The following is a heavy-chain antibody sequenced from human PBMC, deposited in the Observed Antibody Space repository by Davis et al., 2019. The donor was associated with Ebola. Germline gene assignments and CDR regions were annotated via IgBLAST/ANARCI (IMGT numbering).Heavy chain of an antibody. D-gene: IGHD3-10*01. V-gene: IGHV1-18*01. CDR2: TSAYNGNT. CDR3: ARGVTMVRGVDWFDP. CDR1: GYTFNSYG. Sequence: ASVNVSCKASGYTFNSYGIRWVRQAPGQGLEWLGWTSAYNGNTNYAQKLQGRVTMTTDTSTSTAYMELRILRSDDTAVYYCARGVTMVRGVDWFDPWGQGTLVTVSS. J-gene: IGHJ5*02.